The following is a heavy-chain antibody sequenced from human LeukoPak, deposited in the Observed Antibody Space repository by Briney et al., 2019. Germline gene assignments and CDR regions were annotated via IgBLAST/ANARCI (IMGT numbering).Heavy chain of an antibody. D-gene: IGHD4-11*01. CDR3: ARVLYSNYHIDY. CDR1: GGSISSYY. J-gene: IGHJ4*02. Sequence: PSETLSLTCTVSGGSISSYYWSWIRQPPGEGLEWIGYISYSGSTNYNPSLKSRVTISADTSKNQFSLKLSSVTAADTAVYYCARVLYSNYHIDYWGQGTLVTVSS. V-gene: IGHV4-59*01. CDR2: ISYSGST.